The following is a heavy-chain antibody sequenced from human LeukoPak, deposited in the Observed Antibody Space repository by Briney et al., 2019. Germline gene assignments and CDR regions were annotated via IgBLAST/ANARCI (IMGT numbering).Heavy chain of an antibody. CDR2: IYYSGST. V-gene: IGHV4-59*01. CDR1: GGSISSYY. D-gene: IGHD2-15*01. Sequence: SETLSLTCTVSGGSISSYYWSWIRQPPGKGLEWIGYIYYSGSTNYNPSLKSRVTISVDTSKNQFSLKLSSVTAADTAVYYCAREVVVVAATRYNWFDPWGQGTLVTVSS. CDR3: AREVVVVAATRYNWFDP. J-gene: IGHJ5*02.